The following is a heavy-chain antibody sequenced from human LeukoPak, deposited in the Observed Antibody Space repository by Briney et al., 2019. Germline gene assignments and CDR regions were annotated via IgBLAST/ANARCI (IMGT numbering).Heavy chain of an antibody. CDR2: IYHSGTT. D-gene: IGHD1-26*01. J-gene: IGHJ4*02. CDR3: ARRNSGSYHKRTFDY. V-gene: IGHV4-28*01. Sequence: SETLSLTCAVSGYSITSSSWWGWIRQPPGKGLEWIGYIYHSGTTYYNPSLQSRVTMSVDTSKNQFSLKLSSVTAVDTAVYYCARRNSGSYHKRTFDYWGQGTLVTVSS. CDR1: GYSITSSSW.